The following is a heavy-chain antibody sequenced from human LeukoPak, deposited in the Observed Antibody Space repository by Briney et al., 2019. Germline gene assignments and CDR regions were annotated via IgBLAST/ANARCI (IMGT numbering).Heavy chain of an antibody. CDR1: GFTFSSYA. Sequence: PGGSLRLSCAASGFTFSSYAMSWVRQAPGKGLERVSAISGSATTYYADSVRDRFIISRDNSKNTLYLQMSSLRAEDTAVYYCAKSKEDCCGSFDPWGQGTLVTVSS. J-gene: IGHJ5*02. CDR2: ISGSATT. CDR3: AKSKEDCCGSFDP. D-gene: IGHD2-15*01. V-gene: IGHV3-23*01.